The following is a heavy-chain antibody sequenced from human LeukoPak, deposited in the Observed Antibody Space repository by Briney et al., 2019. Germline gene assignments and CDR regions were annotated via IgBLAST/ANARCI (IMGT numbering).Heavy chain of an antibody. V-gene: IGHV4-59*01. CDR3: ARANYYYDSSGYKYYFDY. CDR2: IYYSGST. J-gene: IGHJ4*02. CDR1: GGSISSYY. Sequence: SVTLSLTCTVSGGSISSYYWSWIRQPPGKGLEWIGYIYYSGSTNYNPTLKSRVTMSVDTSKNQFSLKLSSVTAADTAVYYCARANYYYDSSGYKYYFDYWGQGTLVTVSS. D-gene: IGHD3-22*01.